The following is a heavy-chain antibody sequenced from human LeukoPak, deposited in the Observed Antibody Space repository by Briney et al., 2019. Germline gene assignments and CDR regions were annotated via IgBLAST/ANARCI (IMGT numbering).Heavy chain of an antibody. D-gene: IGHD3-22*01. CDR3: ARRAGDYDSSGYYYYYYYMDV. CDR2: ISAYNGNT. Sequence: ASVKVSCKASGYTFTGYHIHWVRQAPGQGLEWMGWISAYNGNTNYAQKLQGRVTMTTDTSTSTAYMELRSLRSDDTAVYYCARRAGDYDSSGYYYYYYYMDVWGKGTTVTVSS. CDR1: GYTFTGYH. J-gene: IGHJ6*03. V-gene: IGHV1-18*04.